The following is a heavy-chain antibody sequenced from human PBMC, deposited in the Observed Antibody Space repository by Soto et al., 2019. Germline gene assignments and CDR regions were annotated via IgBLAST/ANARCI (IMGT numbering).Heavy chain of an antibody. CDR3: ARQEYSSSSHGMDV. Sequence: GGSLRLSCAASGFTFSSYSMNWVRQAPGKGLEWVSYISSSSSTIYYADSVKGRFTISRDNAKNSLYLQMNSLRDEDTAVYYSARQEYSSSSHGMDVWGQGTTVTVSS. D-gene: IGHD6-6*01. J-gene: IGHJ6*02. CDR2: ISSSSSTI. V-gene: IGHV3-48*02. CDR1: GFTFSSYS.